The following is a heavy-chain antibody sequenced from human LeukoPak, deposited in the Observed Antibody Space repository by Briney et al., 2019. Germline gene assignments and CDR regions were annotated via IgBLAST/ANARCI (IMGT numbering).Heavy chain of an antibody. Sequence: RASVKVSCTASGGTFSSYAISWVRQAPGQGLEWMGGIIPIFGTANYAQKFQGRVTITADESTSTAYMELSSLRSEDTAVYYCASQYSSVSPLDYWGQGTLVTVSS. CDR1: GGTFSSYA. CDR3: ASQYSSVSPLDY. D-gene: IGHD6-19*01. V-gene: IGHV1-69*13. CDR2: IIPIFGTA. J-gene: IGHJ4*02.